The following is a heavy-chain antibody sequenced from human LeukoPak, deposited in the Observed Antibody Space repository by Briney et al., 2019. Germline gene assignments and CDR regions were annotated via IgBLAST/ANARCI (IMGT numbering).Heavy chain of an antibody. D-gene: IGHD3-9*01. CDR2: IIPIFGTA. V-gene: IGHV1-69*13. CDR1: GGTFSSYA. CDR3: AKDFYDILTGPWQTRTMEYYFDY. J-gene: IGHJ4*02. Sequence: SVKVSCKASGGTFSSYAISWVRQAPGQGLEWMGGIIPIFGTANYAQKFQGRVTITADESTSTAYMELSSLRSEDTAVYYCAKDFYDILTGPWQTRTMEYYFDYWGQGTLVTVSS.